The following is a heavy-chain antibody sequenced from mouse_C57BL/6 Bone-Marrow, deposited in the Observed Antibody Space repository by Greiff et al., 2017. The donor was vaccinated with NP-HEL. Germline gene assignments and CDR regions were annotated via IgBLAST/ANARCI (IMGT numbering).Heavy chain of an antibody. CDR3: TREGENYYGSSVVGY. D-gene: IGHD1-1*01. V-gene: IGHV5-9-1*02. J-gene: IGHJ4*01. CDR1: GFTFSSYA. Sequence: EVKLMESGEGLVKPGGSLKLSCAASGFTFSSYAMSWVRQTPEKRLEWVAYISSGGDYIYYADTVKGRFTISRDNARNTLYLQMSSLKSEDTAMYYCTREGENYYGSSVVGYWGQGTSVTVSS. CDR2: ISSGGDYI.